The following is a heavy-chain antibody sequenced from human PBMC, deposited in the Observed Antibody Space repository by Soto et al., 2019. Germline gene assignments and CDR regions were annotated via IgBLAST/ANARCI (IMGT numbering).Heavy chain of an antibody. CDR1: GYTFTNYW. Sequence: PGESLKISCKVSGYTFTNYWIAWVRQMPGKGLEWMGIIYPGDSDPRYSPPFQGQVTISADKSISTAYLQWISLKASDTAMYYCALTRTNCYGSTTVNKCFDSWGQGTLVTVSS. CDR3: ALTRTNCYGSTTVNKCFDS. V-gene: IGHV5-51*01. CDR2: IYPGDSDP. D-gene: IGHD2-2*01. J-gene: IGHJ4*02.